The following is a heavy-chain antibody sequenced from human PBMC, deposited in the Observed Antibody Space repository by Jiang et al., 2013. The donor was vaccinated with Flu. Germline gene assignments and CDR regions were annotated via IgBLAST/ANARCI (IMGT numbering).Heavy chain of an antibody. J-gene: IGHJ5*01. CDR3: ARQYSSAYYAGVWFDS. V-gene: IGHV5-10-1*03. CDR1: GYRFTNHW. D-gene: IGHD6-25*01. Sequence: SGAEVKEPGESLRISCEGSGYRFTNHWINWVRQMPGKGLEWMGRIDPSDSYTTYSPSFEGHVTFSSDRSTSTAYLQWSSLKASDTAMYYCARQYSSAYYAGVWFDSWGQGTLVTVSS. CDR2: IDPSDSYT.